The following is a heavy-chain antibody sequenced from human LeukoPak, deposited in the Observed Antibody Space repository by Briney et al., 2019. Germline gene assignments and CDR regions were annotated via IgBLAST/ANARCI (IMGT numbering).Heavy chain of an antibody. CDR3: ASYDYGDWRVFDY. J-gene: IGHJ4*02. D-gene: IGHD4-17*01. CDR2: IYHSGST. CDR1: GGSISSGGYS. Sequence: PSQTLSLTCAVSGGSISSGGYSWSWIRQPPGKGLEWIGYIYHSGSTYYNPSLKSRVTISVDRSKNQFSLKLSSVTAADTAVYYCASYDYGDWRVFDYWGQGTLVTVSS. V-gene: IGHV4-30-2*01.